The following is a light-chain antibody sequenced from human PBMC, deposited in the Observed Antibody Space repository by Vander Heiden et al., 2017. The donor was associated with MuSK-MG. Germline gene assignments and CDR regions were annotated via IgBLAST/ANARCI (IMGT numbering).Light chain of an antibody. CDR1: SSNIGAGYD. J-gene: IGLJ2*01. V-gene: IGLV1-40*01. Sequence: QAVLTQPRSVSGAPGQRVTISCTGSSSNIGAGYDVHWYQQLPGTAPKLLIFFISNRRSGAPDRCYCSTSGTSASLAINGLQAGDGADYYRYSSDHNQNGPLVFGGGTKLTVL. CDR2: FIS. CDR3: YSSDHNQNGPLV.